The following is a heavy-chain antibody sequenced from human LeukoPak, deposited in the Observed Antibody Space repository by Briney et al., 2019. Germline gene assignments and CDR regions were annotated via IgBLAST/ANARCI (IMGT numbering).Heavy chain of an antibody. D-gene: IGHD3-3*01. CDR3: ATDGAHYDIDY. CDR1: GLTFSSYG. J-gene: IGHJ4*02. CDR2: IWSDGRNG. V-gene: IGHV3-30*02. Sequence: GGSLRLSCAASGLTFSSYGMHWVRQAPGKGLEWVAFIWSDGRNGYYADSVKGRFTTSRDNSKNTLYLQMNSLRAEDTAVYYCATDGAHYDIDYWGQGTLVTVSS.